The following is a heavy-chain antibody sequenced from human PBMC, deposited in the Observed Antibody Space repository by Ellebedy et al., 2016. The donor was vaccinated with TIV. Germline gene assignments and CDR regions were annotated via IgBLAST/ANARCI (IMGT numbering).Heavy chain of an antibody. V-gene: IGHV4-4*07. J-gene: IGHJ4*02. Sequence: MPSETLSLTCTVSGGSISSYYWSWIRQPAGKGLEWIGRIYTSGSTNYNPSLKSRVTISVDTSKNQFSLKLSSVTAADTAVYYCASSDEWENFDYWGQGTLVTVSS. CDR3: ASSDEWENFDY. CDR1: GGSISSYY. D-gene: IGHD1-26*01. CDR2: IYTSGST.